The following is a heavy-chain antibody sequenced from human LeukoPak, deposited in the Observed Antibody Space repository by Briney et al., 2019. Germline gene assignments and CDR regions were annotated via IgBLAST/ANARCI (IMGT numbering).Heavy chain of an antibody. J-gene: IGHJ6*02. D-gene: IGHD3-10*01. CDR2: IYSSGST. CDR1: GFTVSSNY. Sequence: GGSLRLSCAASGFTVSSNYMSWVRQAPGKGLEWVSVIYSSGSTYYADSVKGRFTISRDNSKNTLYLQMNSLRAEDTAVYYCARYSSGSYYNGYGMDVWGQGTTVTVSS. V-gene: IGHV3-66*01. CDR3: ARYSSGSYYNGYGMDV.